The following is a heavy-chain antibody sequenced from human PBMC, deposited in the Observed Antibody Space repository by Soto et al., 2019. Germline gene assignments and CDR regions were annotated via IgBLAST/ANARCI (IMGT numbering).Heavy chain of an antibody. D-gene: IGHD3-22*01. J-gene: IGHJ4*02. CDR2: ISHDGTNK. CDR3: AKDEYYYSRSGYYIFDY. Sequence: PGGSLRLSCAASGFTFNAYGMHWVRQAPGKGLEWVAAISHDGTNKNYGDSVKGRFTISRDNSKNTLYLQMNSLRPEDTALYYCAKDEYYYSRSGYYIFDYWGQGTLVTVSS. CDR1: GFTFNAYG. V-gene: IGHV3-30*18.